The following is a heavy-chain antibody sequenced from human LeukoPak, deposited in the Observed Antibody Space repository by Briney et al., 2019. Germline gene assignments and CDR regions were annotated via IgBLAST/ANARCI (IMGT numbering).Heavy chain of an antibody. Sequence: GASVTVSLKASGYTFIVYYMYWVRQPPGQGLEWMGWINPNSGGTNYAQKFQGRVTMTRDTSISRAYMELSRLRSDDTAGYYWARGLRVIHYDRSGLNYWGQGTLVTVSS. D-gene: IGHD3-22*01. CDR3: ARGLRVIHYDRSGLNY. CDR1: GYTFIVYY. V-gene: IGHV1-2*02. CDR2: INPNSGGT. J-gene: IGHJ4*02.